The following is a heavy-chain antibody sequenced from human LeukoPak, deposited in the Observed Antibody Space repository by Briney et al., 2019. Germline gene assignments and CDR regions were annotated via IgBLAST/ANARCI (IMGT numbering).Heavy chain of an antibody. CDR3: AADPTDPVLAGYYLDY. D-gene: IGHD3-9*01. V-gene: IGHV1-58*01. Sequence: SVKVSCKASGFTFTSSAVQWVRQARGQRLEWIGWIVVGSGNTNYAQKFQERVTITRDMSTRTAYIELSSLRSEDTAVYYCAADPTDPVLAGYYLDYWGQGTLVTVSS. J-gene: IGHJ4*02. CDR2: IVVGSGNT. CDR1: GFTFTSSA.